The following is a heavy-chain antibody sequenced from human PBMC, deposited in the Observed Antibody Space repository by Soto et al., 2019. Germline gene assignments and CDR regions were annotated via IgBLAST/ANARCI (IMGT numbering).Heavy chain of an antibody. J-gene: IGHJ4*02. V-gene: IGHV3-30-3*01. D-gene: IGHD3-22*01. Sequence: PGWSLRLSSASSGFTFSIYAMPWVRQAPGKGLEWVAVISYDGSNKYYADSVKGRFTISRDNSKNTLYLQMNSLRAEDTAVYYCARGPITYYYDSSGYYCDYWGQGTLVTVSS. CDR2: ISYDGSNK. CDR1: GFTFSIYA. CDR3: ARGPITYYYDSSGYYCDY.